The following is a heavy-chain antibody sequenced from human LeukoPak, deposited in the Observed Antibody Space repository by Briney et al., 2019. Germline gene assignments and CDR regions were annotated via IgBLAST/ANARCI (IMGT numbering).Heavy chain of an antibody. Sequence: PGGSLRLSCAASGFTFSSYWMHWVRQAAGKGLVWVSRINTDGSTTTYADSVKGRFTISRDNAKNTLYLQMNSLRAEDTAVYYCARESGYCSSTSCYRPEDYWGQGTLVTVSS. J-gene: IGHJ4*02. V-gene: IGHV3-74*03. D-gene: IGHD2-2*01. CDR2: INTDGSTT. CDR1: GFTFSSYW. CDR3: ARESGYCSSTSCYRPEDY.